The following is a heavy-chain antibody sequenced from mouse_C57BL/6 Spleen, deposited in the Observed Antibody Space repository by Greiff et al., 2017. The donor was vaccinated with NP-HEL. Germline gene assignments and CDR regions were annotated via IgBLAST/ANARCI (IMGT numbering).Heavy chain of an antibody. CDR1: GYTFTSYW. Sequence: QVQLQQPGAELVKPGASVKLSCKASGYTFTSYWMQWVKQRPGQGLEWIGEIDPSDSYTNYNQKFKGKATLTVDTSSSTAYMQLSSLTSEDSAVYYCAPTYSNYSWFAYWGQGTLVTVSA. CDR2: IDPSDSYT. CDR3: APTYSNYSWFAY. V-gene: IGHV1-50*01. D-gene: IGHD2-5*01. J-gene: IGHJ3*01.